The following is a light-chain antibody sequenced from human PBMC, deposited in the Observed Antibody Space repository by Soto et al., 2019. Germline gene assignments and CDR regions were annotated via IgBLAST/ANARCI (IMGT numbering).Light chain of an antibody. J-gene: IGKJ4*01. CDR2: WAS. V-gene: IGKV4-1*01. CDR1: QSVLYSSNNKNY. CDR3: QQYYTAPFT. Sequence: DIVMTQSPDSLAVSLGERATINCKSSQSVLYSSNNKNYLAWYQQKPGQPPKLLIYWASTRESGVPDRFSGRGSGTDFTLTISSLLAEDVAVYYCQQYYTAPFTFGGGTKVEIK.